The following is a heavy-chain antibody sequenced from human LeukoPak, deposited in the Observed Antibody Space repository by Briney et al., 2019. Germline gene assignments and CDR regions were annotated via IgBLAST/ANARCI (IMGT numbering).Heavy chain of an antibody. D-gene: IGHD1-26*01. CDR3: ARGGQWELDAFDI. J-gene: IGHJ3*02. V-gene: IGHV1-2*02. Sequence: ASVKVSCKASGFTFTDYFIHWVRQAPGQGLEWMGWINPNSGGTNYAQKFQGRVTMTRDTSISTAYMELSRLRSDDTAVYYCARGGQWELDAFDIWGQGTMVTVSS. CDR1: GFTFTDYF. CDR2: INPNSGGT.